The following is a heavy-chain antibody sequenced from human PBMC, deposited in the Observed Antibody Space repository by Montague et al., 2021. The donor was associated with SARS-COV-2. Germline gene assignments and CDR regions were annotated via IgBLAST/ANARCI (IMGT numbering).Heavy chain of an antibody. V-gene: IGHV4-34*01. D-gene: IGHD2-2*01. J-gene: IGHJ3*01. CDR1: GGSFSVYY. CDR2: INHNGTA. CDR3: AKEREVVRAARTLVAFDL. Sequence: SETLSLTCAVYGGSFSVYYWRWLRQSPRSGREWIAEINHNGTANYNPSLKSRVSISVDTSKNQFTLKLTSVTAADTAMYYCAKEREVVRAARTLVAFDLWGQGTMVTVSS.